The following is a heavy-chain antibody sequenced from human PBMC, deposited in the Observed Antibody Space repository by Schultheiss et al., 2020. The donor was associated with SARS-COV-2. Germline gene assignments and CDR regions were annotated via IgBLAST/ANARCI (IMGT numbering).Heavy chain of an antibody. CDR3: ASYDYGDYSFDY. CDR2: ICCRGST. V-gene: IGHV4-34*09. Sequence: SETLSLTCAVYGGSFSGYYWSWIRQPPGKGLEWIGHICCRGSTNYNPSLKSRVTISVDTSKNQFSLKLSSVTAADTAVYYCASYDYGDYSFDYWGQGTLVTVSS. D-gene: IGHD4-17*01. CDR1: GGSFSGYY. J-gene: IGHJ4*02.